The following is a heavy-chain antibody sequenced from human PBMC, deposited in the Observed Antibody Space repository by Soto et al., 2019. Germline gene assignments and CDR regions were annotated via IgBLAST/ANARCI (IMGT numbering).Heavy chain of an antibody. V-gene: IGHV3-30*18. CDR3: AKDYYGSGSSHFDY. CDR2: ISYDGSNK. Sequence: QVQLVESGGGVVQPGRSLRLSCAASGFTFSSYGMHWVRQAPGKGLEWVAVISYDGSNKYYADSVKGRFTISRDNSKNTQYLQMNSLRAEDTAVYYCAKDYYGSGSSHFDYWGQGTLVTVSS. J-gene: IGHJ4*02. CDR1: GFTFSSYG. D-gene: IGHD3-10*01.